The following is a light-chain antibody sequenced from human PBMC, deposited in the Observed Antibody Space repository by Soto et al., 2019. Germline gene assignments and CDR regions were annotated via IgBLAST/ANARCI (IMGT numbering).Light chain of an antibody. CDR2: KAS. CDR3: KHYNSYSEA. CDR1: QTISSW. J-gene: IGKJ1*01. V-gene: IGKV1-5*03. Sequence: DIQMTQSPSTLSGSVVDRVTLTFRASQTISSWLAWYQQKPGKAPKLLIYKASTLKSGVPSRFSGSGSGTEFTLTISSLQPDDFATYYCKHYNSYSEAFGQGTKVDIK.